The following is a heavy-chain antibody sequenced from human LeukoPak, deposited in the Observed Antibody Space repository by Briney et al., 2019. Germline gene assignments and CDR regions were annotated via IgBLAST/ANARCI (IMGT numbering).Heavy chain of an antibody. CDR3: ANMDY. CDR1: GGSFSNYY. Sequence: SETLSLTCTVSGGSFSNYYWSWIRQPPGKGLEWIGYIYYSGSTNYNPSLKSRVTISVDTSKNQFSLKLSSVTAADTAVYYCANMDYWGQGTLVTVSS. V-gene: IGHV4-59*01. CDR2: IYYSGST. J-gene: IGHJ4*02.